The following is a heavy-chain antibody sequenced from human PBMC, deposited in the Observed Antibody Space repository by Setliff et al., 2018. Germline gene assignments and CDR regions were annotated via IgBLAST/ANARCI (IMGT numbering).Heavy chain of an antibody. Sequence: SETLSLTCAVYGGSFSGYYWSWIRQPPGKRLEWIGEIIHSGSTNYNPSLKSRFTISMDTSKNQFSLKVSSVTAADTAVYYCAREQWLDPPGYYYMDVWAKGTTVTVSS. V-gene: IGHV4-34*12. CDR1: GGSFSGYY. CDR3: AREQWLDPPGYYYMDV. J-gene: IGHJ6*03. D-gene: IGHD6-19*01. CDR2: IIHSGST.